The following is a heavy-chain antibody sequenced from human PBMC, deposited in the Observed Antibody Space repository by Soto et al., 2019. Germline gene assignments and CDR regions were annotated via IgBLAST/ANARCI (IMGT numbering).Heavy chain of an antibody. CDR3: ARSLDTPPADYYYMDV. J-gene: IGHJ6*03. CDR1: GFTFSSYS. D-gene: IGHD5-18*01. Sequence: GGSLRLSCAASGFTFSSYSMNWVRQAPGKGLEWVSSISSSSSYIYYADSVKGRFTISRDNAKNSLYLQMNSLRAEDTAVYYCARSLDTPPADYYYMDVWGKGTTVTVSS. V-gene: IGHV3-21*01. CDR2: ISSSSSYI.